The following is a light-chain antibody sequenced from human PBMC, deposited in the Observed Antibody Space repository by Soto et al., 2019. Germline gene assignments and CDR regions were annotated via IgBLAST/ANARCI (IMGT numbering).Light chain of an antibody. CDR3: QQYGSLLT. Sequence: IVGHQSRATLSLSQGYRATLSCRASQSVSSYLAWCQQKPGQAPRLLIYGASSRATGIPDRFSGSGSGTDFTLTISRLEPEDFAVYYCQQYGSLLTFGQGTLLEIK. CDR1: QSVSSY. J-gene: IGKJ5*01. CDR2: GAS. V-gene: IGKV3-20*01.